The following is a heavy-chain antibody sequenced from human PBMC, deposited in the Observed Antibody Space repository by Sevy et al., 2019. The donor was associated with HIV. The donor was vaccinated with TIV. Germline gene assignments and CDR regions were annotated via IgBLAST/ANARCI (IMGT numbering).Heavy chain of an antibody. V-gene: IGHV3-30-3*01. CDR2: ISYDGSNK. J-gene: IGHJ5*02. CDR1: GFTFSSYA. Sequence: GGSLRLSCAASGFTFSSYAMHWVRQAPGKGLEWVAVISYDGSNKYYADSVKGRFTISRDNSKNTLYLQMNSLRAEDTAVYYCARDGGLRYLDWLFDLGWFDPWGQGTLVTVSS. CDR3: ARDGGLRYLDWLFDLGWFDP. D-gene: IGHD3-9*01.